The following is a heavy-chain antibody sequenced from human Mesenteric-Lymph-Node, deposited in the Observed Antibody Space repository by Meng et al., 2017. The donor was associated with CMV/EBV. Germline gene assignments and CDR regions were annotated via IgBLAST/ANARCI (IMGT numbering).Heavy chain of an antibody. CDR1: SFSDYF. CDR2: IDHSGRT. V-gene: IGHV4-34*01. Sequence: SFSDYFWSWIRQPPGKGLEWTGEIDHSGRTNYNPSLKSRVTMSVDTSKNQFSLKLSSVTAADTAVYYCARGPPKKYDILTGYYYFDYWGQGTLVTVS. J-gene: IGHJ4*02. D-gene: IGHD3-9*01. CDR3: ARGPPKKYDILTGYYYFDY.